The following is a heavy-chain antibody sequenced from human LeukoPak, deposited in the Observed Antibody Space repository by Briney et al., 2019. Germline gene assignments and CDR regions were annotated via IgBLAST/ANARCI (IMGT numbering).Heavy chain of an antibody. CDR1: GGSISSYY. J-gene: IGHJ5*02. CDR3: ARFIVVVVAATPRGFDP. V-gene: IGHV4-34*01. CDR2: INHSGST. D-gene: IGHD2-15*01. Sequence: SETLSLTCTVSGGSISSYYWSWIRQPPGKGLEWVGEINHSGSTNYNPSLKSRVTISVDTSKNQFSLKLSSVTAADTAVFYCARFIVVVVAATPRGFDPWGQGTLVTVSS.